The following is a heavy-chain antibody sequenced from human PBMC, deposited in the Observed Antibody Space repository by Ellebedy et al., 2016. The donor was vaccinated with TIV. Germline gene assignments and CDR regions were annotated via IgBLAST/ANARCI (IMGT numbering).Heavy chain of an antibody. J-gene: IGHJ4*02. CDR1: GFTFSSYG. Sequence: PGGSLRLSCAASGFTFSSYGMHWVRQAPGKGLEWVAVISYDGTNKYYADSVKGRFTVSRDNSKNTLYLQMNSLRAEDTAVYYCAKATTGTQRGYFEYWGQGTPVTVSS. CDR2: ISYDGTNK. V-gene: IGHV3-30*18. CDR3: AKATTGTQRGYFEY. D-gene: IGHD4-17*01.